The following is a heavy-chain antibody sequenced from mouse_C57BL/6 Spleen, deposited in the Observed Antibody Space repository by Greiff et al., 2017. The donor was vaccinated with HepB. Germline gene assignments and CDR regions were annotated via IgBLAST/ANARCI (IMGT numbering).Heavy chain of an antibody. V-gene: IGHV1-18*01. J-gene: IGHJ4*01. CDR3: ARRWGYDYDGSYYYAMDY. CDR1: GYTFTDYN. D-gene: IGHD2-4*01. Sequence: EVQLQQSGPELVKPGASVKIPCKASGYTFTDYNMDWVKQSHGKSLEWIGDINPNNGGTIYNQKFKGKATLTVDKSSSTAYMELRSLTSEDTAVYYCARRWGYDYDGSYYYAMDYWGQGTSVTVSS. CDR2: INPNNGGT.